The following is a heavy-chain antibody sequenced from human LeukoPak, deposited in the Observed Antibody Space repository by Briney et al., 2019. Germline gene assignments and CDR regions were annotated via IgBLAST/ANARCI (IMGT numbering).Heavy chain of an antibody. CDR1: GYTFTSYY. Sequence: VSVKVSCKASGYTFTSYYMHWVRQAPGQGLEWMGIINPSGGSTSYAQKFQGRVTMTRDTSTSTVYMELSSLRSEDTAVYYCAREQPGYCSSTSCHHFDYWGQGTLVTVSS. CDR3: AREQPGYCSSTSCHHFDY. CDR2: INPSGGST. V-gene: IGHV1-46*01. D-gene: IGHD2-2*03. J-gene: IGHJ4*02.